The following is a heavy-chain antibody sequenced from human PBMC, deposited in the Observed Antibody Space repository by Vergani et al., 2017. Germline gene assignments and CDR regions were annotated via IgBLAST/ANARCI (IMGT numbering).Heavy chain of an antibody. CDR1: GFTFSDYY. CDR3: ARDSVTRPGPYYFDY. V-gene: IGHV3-11*06. Sequence: QVQLVESGGGLVKPGGSLRLSCAASGFTFSDYYMSWVRQAPGKGLEWVSSISSSSSYIYYADSVKGRFTISRDNAKNSLYLQMNRLRAEDTAVYYCARDSVTRPGPYYFDYWGQGTLVTVSS. J-gene: IGHJ4*02. D-gene: IGHD4-17*01. CDR2: ISSSSSYI.